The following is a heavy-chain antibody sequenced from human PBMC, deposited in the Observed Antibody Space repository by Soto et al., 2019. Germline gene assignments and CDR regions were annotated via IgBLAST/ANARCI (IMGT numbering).Heavy chain of an antibody. CDR2: IDPSDSYT. D-gene: IGHD4-4*01. CDR1: GYSFTSYW. V-gene: IGHV5-10-1*01. J-gene: IGHJ5*02. CDR3: ARRGLYSNYKNNWFDP. Sequence: GESLKISCKGSGYSFTSYWISWVRQMPGKGLEWMGRIDPSDSYTNYSPSFRGHVTISADKSIGTAYLQWSSLKASDTAMYYCARRGLYSNYKNNWFDPWGQGTLVTVSS.